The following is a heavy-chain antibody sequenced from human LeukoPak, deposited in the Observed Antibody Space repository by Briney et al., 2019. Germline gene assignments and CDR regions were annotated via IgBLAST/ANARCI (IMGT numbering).Heavy chain of an antibody. CDR2: IKQDGREK. CDR1: GFTFSSYW. CDR3: ARGFHAAAGKRSYYYYMDV. J-gene: IGHJ6*03. Sequence: PGGSLRLSCAASGFTFSSYWMSWVRQAPGKGLEWVANIKQDGREKYYVDSVKGRFTISRDNAKNSLYLQMNSLRAEATAVYYCARGFHAAAGKRSYYYYMDVWGKGTTVTISS. D-gene: IGHD6-13*01. V-gene: IGHV3-7*01.